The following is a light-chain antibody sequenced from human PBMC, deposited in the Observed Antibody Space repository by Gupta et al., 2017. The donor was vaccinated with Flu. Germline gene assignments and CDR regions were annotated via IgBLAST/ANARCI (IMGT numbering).Light chain of an antibody. CDR3: QQYDNFPLT. V-gene: IGKV1-33*01. Sequence: DIQMTQSPSSLSASVGDRVTITCQASQDITNYLNWYQQKPGKAPKALIYEASNLESGVPSRFSGSGSGTDFTFTISSLQPEDIGVYYCQQYDNFPLTFGGGTKVEIK. J-gene: IGKJ4*01. CDR1: QDITNY. CDR2: EAS.